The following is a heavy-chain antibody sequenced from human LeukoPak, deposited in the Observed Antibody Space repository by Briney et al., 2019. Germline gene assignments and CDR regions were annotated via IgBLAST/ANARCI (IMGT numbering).Heavy chain of an antibody. Sequence: PGRSLRLSCAASGFTFDDYAMHWVRQAPGKGLEWVSGISWNSGSIGYADSVKGRFTISRDNAKNSLYLQMNSLRAEDTALYYCAKDGAGYGYGGGYYFDYWGQGTLVTVSS. CDR3: AKDGAGYGYGGGYYFDY. J-gene: IGHJ4*02. V-gene: IGHV3-9*01. CDR1: GFTFDDYA. CDR2: ISWNSGSI. D-gene: IGHD5-18*01.